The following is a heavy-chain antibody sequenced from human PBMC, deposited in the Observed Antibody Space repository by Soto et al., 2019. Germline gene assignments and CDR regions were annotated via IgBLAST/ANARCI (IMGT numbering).Heavy chain of an antibody. CDR1: GDSVSSNSAA. CDR2: TYYRSRWYN. J-gene: IGHJ6*03. V-gene: IGHV6-1*01. CDR3: ADSTSLPWSDMDI. D-gene: IGHD1-26*01. Sequence: SQTLSLTCAISGDSVSSNSAAWNWIRQSPSGGLEWLGRTYYRSRWYNDYAVSVRSRITINPDTSKNQFSLHLNSVTPEDTAVYYCADSTSLPWSDMDISGIDTPVPLS.